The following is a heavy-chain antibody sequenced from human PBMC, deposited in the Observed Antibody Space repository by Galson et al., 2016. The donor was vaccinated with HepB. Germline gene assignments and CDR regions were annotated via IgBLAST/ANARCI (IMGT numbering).Heavy chain of an antibody. CDR2: IYFSGTT. Sequence: SETLSLTCTVSGGSISPYFWSWIRRPPGKGLEWIAYIYFSGTTNYNPSLKSRVTISLETSKGQLSLKVTSVTAADSAVYYCARSYGGYAFDIWGQGTMVTVSS. CDR1: GGSISPYF. D-gene: IGHD4-23*01. CDR3: ARSYGGYAFDI. V-gene: IGHV4-59*01. J-gene: IGHJ3*02.